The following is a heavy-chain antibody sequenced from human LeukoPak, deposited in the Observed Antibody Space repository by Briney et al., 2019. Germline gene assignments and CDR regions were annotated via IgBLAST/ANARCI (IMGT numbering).Heavy chain of an antibody. CDR3: AREPMYYDILTGSFDY. CDR1: GYTFTGYY. Sequence: ASVKVSCKASGYTFTGYYMHWVRQAPGQGLEWMGRINPNSGGTNYAQKFQGRVTMTRDTSISTAYMELSRLRSDDTAVYYRAREPMYYDILTGSFDYWGQGTLVTVSS. D-gene: IGHD3-9*01. CDR2: INPNSGGT. J-gene: IGHJ4*02. V-gene: IGHV1-2*06.